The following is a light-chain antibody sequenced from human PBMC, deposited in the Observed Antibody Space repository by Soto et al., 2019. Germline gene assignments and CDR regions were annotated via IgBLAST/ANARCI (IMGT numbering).Light chain of an antibody. CDR2: EVS. CDR3: SSYAGNDYFGL. J-gene: IGLJ1*01. Sequence: QSVLTQPPSASGSPGQSVTISCTGTSSDVGGYNFVSWYQHHPGKAPKLMIYEVSKRPSGVPDRFSGSKSGNTASLTVSGLQAEDEADYYCSSYAGNDYFGLFGTGTKLTVL. CDR1: SSDVGGYNF. V-gene: IGLV2-8*01.